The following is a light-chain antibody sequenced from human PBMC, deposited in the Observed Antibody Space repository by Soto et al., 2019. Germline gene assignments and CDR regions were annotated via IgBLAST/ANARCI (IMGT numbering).Light chain of an antibody. CDR2: GAS. CDR1: QSVSSNY. J-gene: IGKJ1*01. CDR3: QQYGSSYPWT. V-gene: IGKV3-20*01. Sequence: DTVLTQSPGTLSLSPGERATLSCRASQSVSSNYLAWYQQKPGQAPRLLIYGASSRATGIPDRFSGSGSGTDFTLTIRRLEPEDFAVYYCQQYGSSYPWTFGQGTKVDIK.